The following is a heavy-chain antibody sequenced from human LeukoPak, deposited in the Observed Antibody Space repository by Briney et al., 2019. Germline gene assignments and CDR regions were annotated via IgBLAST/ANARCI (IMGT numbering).Heavy chain of an antibody. CDR1: GYTFTSFG. J-gene: IGHJ4*02. Sequence: ASVKVSCKASGYTFTSFGISWMRQAPGQGLEWMGWISAYNGNTNSAQKLQGRVTMTTDTSTSTAYMELRSLRPDDTAVYYCAGIAVVGTSYFDYWGQGTLVTISS. D-gene: IGHD6-19*01. V-gene: IGHV1-18*01. CDR3: AGIAVVGTSYFDY. CDR2: ISAYNGNT.